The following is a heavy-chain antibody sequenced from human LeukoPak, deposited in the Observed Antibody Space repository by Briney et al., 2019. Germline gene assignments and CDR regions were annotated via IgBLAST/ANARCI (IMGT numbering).Heavy chain of an antibody. J-gene: IGHJ6*02. CDR2: IYYSGST. CDR1: GGSVSSNTYY. V-gene: IGHV4-30-4*01. Sequence: SETLSLTCTVSGGSVSSNTYYWSWIRQPPGKGLEWIGYIYYSGSTYYNPSLKSRVTISVDTSKNQFSLKLSSVTAADTAVYYCARGAILRYFDWLSFYGMDVWGQGTTVTVSS. D-gene: IGHD3-9*01. CDR3: ARGAILRYFDWLSFYGMDV.